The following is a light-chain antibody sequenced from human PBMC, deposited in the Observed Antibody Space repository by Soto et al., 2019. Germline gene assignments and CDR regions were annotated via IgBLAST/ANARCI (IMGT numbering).Light chain of an antibody. V-gene: IGKV3-11*01. CDR1: QRVSSY. CDR2: DAS. Sequence: EMVLTQSPATLSLSPGERATLSCRASQRVSSYLAWYQQNPGQAPRLIIYDASNRATGIQARFRGSGSGTDFALTISGLEPEDFAVYYCQQRSNWPPGFTFGPGTKVDIK. CDR3: QQRSNWPPGFT. J-gene: IGKJ3*01.